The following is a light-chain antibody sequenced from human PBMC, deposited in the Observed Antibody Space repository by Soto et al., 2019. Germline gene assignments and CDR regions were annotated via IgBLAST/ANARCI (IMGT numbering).Light chain of an antibody. J-gene: IGLJ2*01. Sequence: QSVLTQPPSASGTPGQRVTISCSGSSSNIGGNTVNWYQQLPGTAPKLLIYSNNERPSGVPDRFSGSKSGTSASLAISGPQSEDEADYYCAAWDDSLNGHVVFGGGTKLTVL. CDR2: SNN. V-gene: IGLV1-44*01. CDR1: SSNIGGNT. CDR3: AAWDDSLNGHVV.